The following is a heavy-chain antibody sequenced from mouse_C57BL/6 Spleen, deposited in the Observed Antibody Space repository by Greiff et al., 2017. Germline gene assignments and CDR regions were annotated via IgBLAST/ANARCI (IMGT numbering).Heavy chain of an antibody. CDR3: TTGGYGNPFAY. J-gene: IGHJ3*01. V-gene: IGHV14-1*01. Sequence: VQLQQSGAELVRPGASVKLSCTASGFNIQDYYLHWVKQRPDQGLEWIGRIDPEDGDTEYDPKFPGKATLTADTSSNTADLQLSSLTSEDTAVYYCTTGGYGNPFAYWGQGTLVTVSA. CDR1: GFNIQDYY. CDR2: IDPEDGDT. D-gene: IGHD2-10*02.